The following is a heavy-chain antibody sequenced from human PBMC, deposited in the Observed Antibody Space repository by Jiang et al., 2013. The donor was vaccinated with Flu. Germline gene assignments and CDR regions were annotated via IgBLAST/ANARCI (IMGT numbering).Heavy chain of an antibody. Sequence: GLVKPSETLSLTCTVSGGSISSYYWSWIRQPPGKGLEWIGYIYYSGSTNYNPSLKSRVTISVDTSKNQFSLKLSSVTAADTAVYYCARSDGVHAFDIWGQGTMVTVSS. CDR2: IYYSGST. D-gene: IGHD4-17*01. J-gene: IGHJ3*02. CDR1: GGSISSYY. V-gene: IGHV4-59*01. CDR3: ARSDGVHAFDI.